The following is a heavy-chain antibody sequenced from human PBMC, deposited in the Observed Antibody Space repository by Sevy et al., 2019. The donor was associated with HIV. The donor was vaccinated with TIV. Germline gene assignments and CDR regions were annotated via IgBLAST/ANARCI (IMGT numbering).Heavy chain of an antibody. CDR3: ARAEQVTMLVVFGGLYFDS. CDR2: IKQDESEK. Sequence: GGSLRLSCIASGITFSNVWMTWVRQAPGKGLEWVANIKQDESEKYYVDSVKGRFTISRDNAKNSLYLQMNSLRADDTAVYYCARAEQVTMLVVFGGLYFDSWGQGTLVTVSS. CDR1: GITFSNVW. J-gene: IGHJ4*02. V-gene: IGHV3-7*01. D-gene: IGHD3-22*01.